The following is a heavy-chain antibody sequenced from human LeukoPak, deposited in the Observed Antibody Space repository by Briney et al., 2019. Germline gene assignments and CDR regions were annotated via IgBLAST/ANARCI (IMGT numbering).Heavy chain of an antibody. Sequence: SETLSLTCAVSGGSISSGGYYWSWIRQPPGKGLEWIGEINHSGSTNYNPSLKSRVTISVDTSKNQFSLKLSSVTAADTAVYYCARLTGYCSSTSCYRHYYYYYMDVWGKGTTVTVSS. V-gene: IGHV4-34*01. CDR3: ARLTGYCSSTSCYRHYYYYYMDV. CDR1: GGSISSGGYY. D-gene: IGHD2-2*01. J-gene: IGHJ6*03. CDR2: INHSGST.